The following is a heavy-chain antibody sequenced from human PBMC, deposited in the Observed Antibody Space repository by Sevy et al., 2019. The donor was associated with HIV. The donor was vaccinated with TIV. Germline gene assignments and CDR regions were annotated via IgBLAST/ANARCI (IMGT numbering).Heavy chain of an antibody. CDR3: AKEGYSSSGALYQTYYYYYGMDV. J-gene: IGHJ6*02. CDR1: GFTFSSYG. V-gene: IGHV3-30*18. D-gene: IGHD6-13*01. Sequence: GGSLRLSCAASGFTFSSYGMHWVRQAPGKGLEWVAVISYDGSNKYYADSVKGRFTISRDNSKNTLYLQMNSLRAEDTAVYYCAKEGYSSSGALYQTYYYYYGMDVWGQGTTVTVSS. CDR2: ISYDGSNK.